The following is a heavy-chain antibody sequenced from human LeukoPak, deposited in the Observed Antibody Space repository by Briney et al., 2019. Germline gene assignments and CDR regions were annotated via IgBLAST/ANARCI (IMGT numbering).Heavy chain of an antibody. D-gene: IGHD6-19*01. Sequence: PSETLSLTCAVYGGSFSGYYWSWIRQPPGKGLEWIGEINHSGSTNYNPSLKSRVTISVDTSKNQFSLKLSSVTAADTAVYYCARETDSSGWYGDYWGQGTLVTVSS. J-gene: IGHJ4*02. CDR2: INHSGST. CDR1: GGSFSGYY. CDR3: ARETDSSGWYGDY. V-gene: IGHV4-34*01.